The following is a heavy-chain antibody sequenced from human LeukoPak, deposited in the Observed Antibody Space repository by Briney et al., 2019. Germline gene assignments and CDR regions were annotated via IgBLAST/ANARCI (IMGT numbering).Heavy chain of an antibody. V-gene: IGHV3-7*03. J-gene: IGHJ4*02. D-gene: IGHD2-8*02. CDR2: INEDGSEK. CDR1: GLTFSRYW. Sequence: PGGSLRLSCAASGLTFSRYWLTWVRQAPGKGLEWVANINEDGSEKNCVDSVKGRFTISRDNAKSSLYLQMNSLRDEDTAVYHCVSRGCTANACFVSSFNCFDHWGQGSLVTVSS. CDR3: VSRGCTANACFVSSFNCFDH.